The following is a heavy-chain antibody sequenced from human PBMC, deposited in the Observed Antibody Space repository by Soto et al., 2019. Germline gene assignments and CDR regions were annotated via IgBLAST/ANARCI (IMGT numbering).Heavy chain of an antibody. D-gene: IGHD2-2*01. J-gene: IGHJ6*03. V-gene: IGHV2-5*02. CDR2: IYWDDDK. Sequence: QITLKESGPTLVKPTQTLTLTCTFSGFSLSTSGVGVGWIRQPPGKALEWLALIYWDDDKRYSPSLRSRHIITKNTSNNQVVLTMTNMDPLETTTYSCAHSQYQVIKRYDYYYISPWGKTTTVTVPS. CDR1: GFSLSTSGVG. CDR3: AHSQYQVIKRYDYYYISP.